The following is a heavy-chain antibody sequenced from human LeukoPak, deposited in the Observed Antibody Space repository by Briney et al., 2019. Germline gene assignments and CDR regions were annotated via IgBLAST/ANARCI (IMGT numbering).Heavy chain of an antibody. CDR1: GFTFSSYW. V-gene: IGHV3-7*01. Sequence: PGGSLGLSCAASGFTFSSYWMSWVRQAPGKGLEWVANIKQDGSEKYYVDSVKGRFTISRDNAKNSLNLQMNSLRAEDTAVYYCAREDGSYYDSSGYYSYWGQGTLVTVSS. CDR2: IKQDGSEK. J-gene: IGHJ4*02. D-gene: IGHD3-22*01. CDR3: AREDGSYYDSSGYYSY.